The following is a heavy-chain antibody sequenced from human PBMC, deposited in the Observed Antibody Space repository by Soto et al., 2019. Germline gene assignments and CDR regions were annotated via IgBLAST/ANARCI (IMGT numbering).Heavy chain of an antibody. Sequence: SVKVSCKASGGTFSSYAISWVRQAPGQGLEWMGGIIPIFGTANYAKKFQGRVQNNADESTSTAYMELSSLRSEDTAVYYCARDGCSSTSCYNSAFDYWGQGTLVTVSS. D-gene: IGHD2-2*01. CDR1: GGTFSSYA. CDR3: ARDGCSSTSCYNSAFDY. J-gene: IGHJ4*02. CDR2: IIPIFGTA. V-gene: IGHV1-69*13.